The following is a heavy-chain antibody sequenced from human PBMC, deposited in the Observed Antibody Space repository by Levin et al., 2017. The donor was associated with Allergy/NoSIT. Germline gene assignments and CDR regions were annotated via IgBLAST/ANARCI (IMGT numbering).Heavy chain of an antibody. D-gene: IGHD5-18*01. Sequence: RSGGSLRLSCAASGFRFSDYYMSWIRQAPGKGLEWISYISSGSSSIFYADSVKGRFTVSRDNAKNSLYLQMNSLRADDTAVYYCAPTESRGQPVDYWGQGTLVTVSS. CDR1: GFRFSDYY. V-gene: IGHV3-11*01. CDR2: ISSGSSSI. J-gene: IGHJ4*02. CDR3: APTESRGQPVDY.